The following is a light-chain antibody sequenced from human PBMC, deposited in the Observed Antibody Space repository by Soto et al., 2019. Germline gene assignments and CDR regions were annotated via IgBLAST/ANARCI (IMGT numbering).Light chain of an antibody. J-gene: IGLJ2*01. V-gene: IGLV1-40*01. CDR3: QSYDSSLREV. CDR1: SSNTGAGYD. Sequence: QSVLTQPPSVSGAPGQRVTISCTGSSSNTGAGYDVHWYQQLPGTAPKLLIYGNSNRPSGVPDRFSGSKSGTSASLAITGLQAEDEADYYCQSYDSSLREVFGGGTKLTVL. CDR2: GNS.